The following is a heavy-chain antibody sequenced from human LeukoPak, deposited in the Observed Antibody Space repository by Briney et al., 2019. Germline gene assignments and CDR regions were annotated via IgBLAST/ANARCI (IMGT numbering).Heavy chain of an antibody. J-gene: IGHJ4*02. V-gene: IGHV3-21*01. CDR3: ARGTYSSGWEIHGVDY. Sequence: GGSLRLSCAASVFTFSSYSMNWVRQAPGKGLEWVSSISSSSSYIYYADSVKGRFTISRDNAKNSLYLQMNSLRAEDTAVYYCARGTYSSGWEIHGVDYWGQGTLVTVSS. D-gene: IGHD6-19*01. CDR2: ISSSSSYI. CDR1: VFTFSSYS.